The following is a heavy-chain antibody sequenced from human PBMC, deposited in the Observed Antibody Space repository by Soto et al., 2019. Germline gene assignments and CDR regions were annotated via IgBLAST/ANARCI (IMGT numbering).Heavy chain of an antibody. D-gene: IGHD6-13*01. V-gene: IGHV1-8*02. CDR3: GRGPSPRAPAGGTPYYYAMDV. J-gene: IGHJ6*02. CDR2: MNPINGAT. Sequence: ASSRVSCQDSLYVFPAYDINWVRQASGQGLEWMGWMNPINGATGSARRFQGRVSMTRNTATGTAYLELTSLRSDDTAVYYCGRGPSPRAPAGGTPYYYAMDVWGQGNTVTVS. CDR1: LYVFPAYD.